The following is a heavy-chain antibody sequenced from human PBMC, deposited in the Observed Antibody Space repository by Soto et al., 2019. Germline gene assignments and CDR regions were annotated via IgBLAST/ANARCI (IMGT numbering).Heavy chain of an antibody. Sequence: SVKVSCKASGGTFSSYAISWVRQAPGQGLEWMGGIIPIFGTANYAQKFQGRVTITADKSTSTAYMELSSLRSEDTAVYYCAGDSRSSSWSLNWFDPWGQGTLVTVSS. J-gene: IGHJ5*02. V-gene: IGHV1-69*06. CDR1: GGTFSSYA. D-gene: IGHD6-13*01. CDR2: IIPIFGTA. CDR3: AGDSRSSSWSLNWFDP.